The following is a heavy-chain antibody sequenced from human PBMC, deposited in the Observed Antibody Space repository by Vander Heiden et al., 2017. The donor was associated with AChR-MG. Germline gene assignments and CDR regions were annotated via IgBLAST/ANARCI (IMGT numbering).Heavy chain of an antibody. Sequence: PGLVKPSETLSLTCTGSGGSISSYYWSWIRQPAGKGLEWIGRIYTSGSTNYNPSLKSRVTMSVDTSKNQFSLKLSSVTAADTAVYYCARDTQNNYGITIFGVVIPYGMDVWGQGTTVTVSS. CDR2: IYTSGST. CDR3: ARDTQNNYGITIFGVVIPYGMDV. CDR1: GGSISSYY. D-gene: IGHD3-3*01. J-gene: IGHJ6*02. V-gene: IGHV4-4*07.